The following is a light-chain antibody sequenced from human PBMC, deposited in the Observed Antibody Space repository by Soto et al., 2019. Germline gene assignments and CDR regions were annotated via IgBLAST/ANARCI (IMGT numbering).Light chain of an antibody. V-gene: IGKV3-11*01. CDR3: QQRSNWPPVIT. Sequence: DILLTQSPATLSLSPGERATLSCRASQSFSGYLAWYQQKPGQAPRLLIYDASKRATGIPARFSDRGSGTDFTLTISSLEPEDFAVYYCQQRSNWPPVITFGQGTRLEIK. CDR2: DAS. J-gene: IGKJ5*01. CDR1: QSFSGY.